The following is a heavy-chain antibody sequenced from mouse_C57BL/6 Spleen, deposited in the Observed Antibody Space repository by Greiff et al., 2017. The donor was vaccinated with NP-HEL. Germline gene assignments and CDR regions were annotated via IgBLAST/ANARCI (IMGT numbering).Heavy chain of an antibody. CDR2: INPSTGGT. CDR1: GYSFTGYY. CDR3: ARKRNDYDGGDCDY. V-gene: IGHV1-42*01. D-gene: IGHD2-4*01. Sequence: VHVKQSGPELVKPGASVKISCKASGYSFTGYYMNWVKQSPEKSLEWIGEINPSTGGTTYNQQFKAKATLTVAKSSSTAYMQLKSLTSEDSAVYYCARKRNDYDGGDCDYWGQGTTLTVSS. J-gene: IGHJ2*01.